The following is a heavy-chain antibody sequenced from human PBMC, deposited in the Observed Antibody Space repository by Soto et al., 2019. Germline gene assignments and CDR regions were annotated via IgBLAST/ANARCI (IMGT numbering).Heavy chain of an antibody. Sequence: GGSLGLSCAASGFTFDDYAMHWVRQAPGKGLEWVSGISWNGGNVDYADSVKGPFTISRDNAENSLFLQMNSLRPEDTALYFCAKDLYSGSSRIFSGLDYWGQGTLVTVSS. CDR1: GFTFDDYA. D-gene: IGHD3-3*02. CDR3: AKDLYSGSSRIFSGLDY. J-gene: IGHJ4*02. V-gene: IGHV3-9*01. CDR2: ISWNGGNV.